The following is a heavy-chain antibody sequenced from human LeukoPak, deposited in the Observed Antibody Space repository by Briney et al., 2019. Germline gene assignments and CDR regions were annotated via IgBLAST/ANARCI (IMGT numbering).Heavy chain of an antibody. CDR3: ASAYCSSTSCYGSDAFDI. CDR2: IGSSSSTI. Sequence: GGSLRLSCAASGFTFSSYSMNWVRQAPGKGLEWVSYIGSSSSTIYYADSVKGRFTISRDNAKNSLYLQMNSLRDEDTAVYYCASAYCSSTSCYGSDAFDIWGQGTMVTVSS. V-gene: IGHV3-48*02. CDR1: GFTFSSYS. J-gene: IGHJ3*02. D-gene: IGHD2-2*01.